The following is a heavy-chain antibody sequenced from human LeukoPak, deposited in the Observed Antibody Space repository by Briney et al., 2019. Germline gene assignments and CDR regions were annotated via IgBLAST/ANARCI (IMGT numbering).Heavy chain of an antibody. J-gene: IGHJ5*02. CDR3: ARDRAAPGPNNWFDP. V-gene: IGHV4-30-2*01. CDR1: GGSISSGGYY. CDR2: IYHSGST. D-gene: IGHD2-15*01. Sequence: PSETLSLTCTVSGGSISSGGYYWSWIRQPPGKGLEWIGYIYHSGSTYYNPSLKSRVTISADRSKNQFSLKLSSVTAADTAVYYCARDRAAPGPNNWFDPWGQGTLVTVSS.